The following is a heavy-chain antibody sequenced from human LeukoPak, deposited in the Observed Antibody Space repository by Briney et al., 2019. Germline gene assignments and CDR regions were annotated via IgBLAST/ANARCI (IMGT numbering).Heavy chain of an antibody. CDR1: GFTFSNAW. V-gene: IGHV3-15*01. Sequence: PGGSLRLSCAASGFTFSNAWMSWVRQAPGKGLEWVDRIKSKTDGGTTDYAAPVKGRFTISRDDSKNTLYLQMNSLKTGDTAVYYCTTDPQKYDFWSGYYLNNWFDPWGQGTLVTVSS. J-gene: IGHJ5*02. CDR3: TTDPQKYDFWSGYYLNNWFDP. CDR2: IKSKTDGGTT. D-gene: IGHD3-3*01.